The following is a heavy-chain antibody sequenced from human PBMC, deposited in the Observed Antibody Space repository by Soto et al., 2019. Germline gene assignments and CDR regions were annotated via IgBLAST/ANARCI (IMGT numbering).Heavy chain of an antibody. Sequence: HLGGSLRLCCAASGFTVSNFGMTWFRQAPGKGLEWVANINTDGSQKHSVESVKGRFTFCRDNGKNSLYLQMNSLRVEDTAVYYCARVSRRNTFDVWGQGTMVTVSS. J-gene: IGHJ3*01. CDR1: GFTVSNFG. CDR2: INTDGSQK. CDR3: ARVSRRNTFDV. V-gene: IGHV3-7*01.